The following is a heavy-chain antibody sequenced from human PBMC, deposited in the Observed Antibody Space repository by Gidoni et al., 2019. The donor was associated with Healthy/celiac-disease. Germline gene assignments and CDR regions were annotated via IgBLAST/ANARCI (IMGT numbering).Heavy chain of an antibody. D-gene: IGHD3-9*01. CDR3: ASTADFDYYYYYGMDV. V-gene: IGHV3-11*06. J-gene: IGHJ6*02. Sequence: QVQLVESGGGLVKPGGSLRLSCAASGFTFSDYYMSCIRQAPGKGLGWVSYISSSSSYTNYADSVKGRFTISRDNAKNSLYLQMNSLRAEDTAVYYCASTADFDYYYYYGMDVWGQGTTVTVSS. CDR1: GFTFSDYY. CDR2: ISSSSSYT.